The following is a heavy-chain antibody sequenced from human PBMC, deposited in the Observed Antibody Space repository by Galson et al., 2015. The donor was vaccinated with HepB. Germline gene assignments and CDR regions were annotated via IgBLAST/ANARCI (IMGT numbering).Heavy chain of an antibody. CDR3: AKARSRTAFATYVWGSFRGPNFDY. D-gene: IGHD3-16*02. Sequence: SLRLSCAASGFTFNRYAMTWVRQAPGKGLEWVSVISASGGTTYYTDSVKGRFIISRDNSKNTLYLQMNSLRAEDTALYYCAKARSRTAFATYVWGSFRGPNFDYWGQGTLATVSS. CDR2: ISASGGTT. CDR1: GFTFNRYA. V-gene: IGHV3-23*01. J-gene: IGHJ4*02.